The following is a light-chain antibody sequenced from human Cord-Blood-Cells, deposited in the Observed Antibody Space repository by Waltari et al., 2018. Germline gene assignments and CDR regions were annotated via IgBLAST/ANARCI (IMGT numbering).Light chain of an antibody. CDR3: QVWDSSSDHVV. Sequence: SYVLTPPPSVSVAPGKTARLTCGGNNIGSKSVHWYQQKPGQAPVLVVYDDSDRPPGIPERFSGSNSGTTATLTSSSVEAGDEADYFCQVWDSSSDHVVFGGGTKLTVL. CDR1: NIGSKS. V-gene: IGLV3-21*03. CDR2: DDS. J-gene: IGLJ2*01.